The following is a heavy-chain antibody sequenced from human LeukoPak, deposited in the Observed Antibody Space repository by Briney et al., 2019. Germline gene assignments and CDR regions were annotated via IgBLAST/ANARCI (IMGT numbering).Heavy chain of an antibody. CDR3: ANTRECFGGVIAPIDY. V-gene: IGHV3-30*02. CDR1: GFTFSSYG. D-gene: IGHD3-16*01. CDR2: IRYDGSNK. Sequence: GGSLRLSCAASGFTFSSYGMHWVRQAPGKGLEWVAFIRYDGSNKYYADSVKGRFTISRDNSKNTLYLQMNSLRAEDTAVYYCANTRECFGGVIAPIDYWGQGTLVTVSS. J-gene: IGHJ4*02.